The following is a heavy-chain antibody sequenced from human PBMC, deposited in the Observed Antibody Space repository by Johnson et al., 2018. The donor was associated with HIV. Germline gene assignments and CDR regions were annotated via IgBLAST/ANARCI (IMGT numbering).Heavy chain of an antibody. CDR2: IKSQTDGGTT. CDR1: VFTFTNAW. D-gene: IGHD5-18*01. J-gene: IGHJ3*01. Sequence: VQLVESGGGLVKPGGSLRLSCAASVFTFTNAWMSWVRQAPGKGLEWVGRIKSQTDGGTTDYAAPVKGRFTISRDDSKNTLYLQMKSMKTEDTAVYYCTTVARWIRTVAAFDGWGQGTMVTVSS. V-gene: IGHV3-15*01. CDR3: TTVARWIRTVAAFDG.